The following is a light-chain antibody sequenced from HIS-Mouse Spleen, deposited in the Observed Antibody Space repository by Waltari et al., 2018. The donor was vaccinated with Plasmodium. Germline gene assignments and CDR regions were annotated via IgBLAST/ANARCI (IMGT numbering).Light chain of an antibody. Sequence: SSELTQDPAVSVALGQTVRITCQGTSLRSYYASWYNQKPGQAPVLVIYGKNNRPSGIPDRFSGSSSGNTASLTITGAQAEDEADYYCNSRDSSGNHLVFGGGTKLTVL. CDR2: GKN. J-gene: IGLJ2*01. CDR1: SLRSYY. V-gene: IGLV3-19*01. CDR3: NSRDSSGNHLV.